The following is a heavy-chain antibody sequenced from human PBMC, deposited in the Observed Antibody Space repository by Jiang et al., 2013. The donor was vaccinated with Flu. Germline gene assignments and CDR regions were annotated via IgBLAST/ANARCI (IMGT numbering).Heavy chain of an antibody. CDR2: INWNGGST. V-gene: IGHV3-20*04. CDR3: ARAGYYGSGSEFDY. J-gene: IGHJ4*02. D-gene: IGHD3-10*01. Sequence: GGVVRPGGSLRLSCAASGFTFDDYGMNWVRQAPGKGLEWVSHINWNGGSTGYADSVKGRFTVSRDNAKNSLSLQMNSLRAEDTAFYYCARAGYYGSGSEFDYWGQGTLVTVSS. CDR1: GFTFDDYG.